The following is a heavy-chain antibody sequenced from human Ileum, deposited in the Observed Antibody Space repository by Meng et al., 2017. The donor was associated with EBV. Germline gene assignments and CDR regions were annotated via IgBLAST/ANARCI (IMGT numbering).Heavy chain of an antibody. Sequence: QVRLQEAGTAVVKPSVTLSLTCAVSGDSITNHKWWAWVRQPPGMGLEWIGEIPHRGSSAYNPSLKSRVSMSIDKSKNQFSLKLTSVTAADTAVYHCLRGSGGSVWGQGTLVTVSS. V-gene: IGHV4-4*02. CDR2: IPHRGSS. D-gene: IGHD3-10*01. J-gene: IGHJ1*01. CDR1: GDSITNHKW. CDR3: LRGSGGSV.